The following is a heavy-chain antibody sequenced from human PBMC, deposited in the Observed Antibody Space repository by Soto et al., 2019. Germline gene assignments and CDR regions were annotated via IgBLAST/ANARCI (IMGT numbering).Heavy chain of an antibody. Sequence: QVQLQQRGAGLLKPSETLSLTCVVFGGSFSSYYWSWIRQPPGKGLEWIGEINHRGNTNYNPSLKSRVSMSVDTSQNQFSLKLTSVPAADTALYYCARAVTGARLVDWYFDLWGPGTQVTVSS. V-gene: IGHV4-34*02. J-gene: IGHJ2*01. D-gene: IGHD2-21*02. CDR1: GGSFSSYY. CDR2: INHRGNT. CDR3: ARAVTGARLVDWYFDL.